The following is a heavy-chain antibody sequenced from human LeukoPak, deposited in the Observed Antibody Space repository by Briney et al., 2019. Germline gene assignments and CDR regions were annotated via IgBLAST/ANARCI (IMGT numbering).Heavy chain of an antibody. D-gene: IGHD3-10*02. CDR2: ISGSGGST. CDR1: GFTFSSYG. J-gene: IGHJ6*04. CDR3: AELGITMIGGV. V-gene: IGHV3-23*01. Sequence: GGTLRLSCAASGFTFSSYGMSWVRQAPGKGLEWVSAISGSGGSTYYADSVKGRFTISRDNSKNTLHLQMNSLRAEDTAVYYCAELGITMIGGVWGKGTTVTISS.